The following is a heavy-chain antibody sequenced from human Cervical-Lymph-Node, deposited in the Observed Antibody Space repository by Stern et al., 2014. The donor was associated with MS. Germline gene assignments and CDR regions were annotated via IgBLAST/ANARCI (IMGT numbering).Heavy chain of an antibody. CDR3: TRGEAAAFDY. D-gene: IGHD2-2*01. V-gene: IGHV1-69*01. CDR1: GGTFSNYA. CDR2: GIPMFATS. Sequence: QVQLVQSGAEVKKPGSSVKVSCKAYGGTFSNYAFNWVRQAPGQGLEWMGGGIPMFATSNYAQKFQGRFTITADESTSTTYMEVSSLTSEDTAVYYCTRGEAAAFDYWGQGTLVTVSS. J-gene: IGHJ4*02.